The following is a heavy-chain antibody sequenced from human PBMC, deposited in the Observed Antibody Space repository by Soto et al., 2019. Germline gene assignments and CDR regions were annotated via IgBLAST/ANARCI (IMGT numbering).Heavy chain of an antibody. D-gene: IGHD3-10*01. J-gene: IGHJ4*02. CDR2: IYYSGST. CDR3: ARQRASMVRGVKKDELDY. Sequence: SETLSLTCTVSGGSISSSSYYWGWIRQPPGKGLEWIGSIYYSGSTYYNPSLKSRVTISVDTSKNQFSLKLSSVTAADTAVYYCARQRASMVRGVKKDELDYWGQGTLDTGSA. CDR1: GGSISSSSYY. V-gene: IGHV4-39*01.